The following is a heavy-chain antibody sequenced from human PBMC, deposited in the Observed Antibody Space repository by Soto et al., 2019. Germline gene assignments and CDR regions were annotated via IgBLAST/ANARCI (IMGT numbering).Heavy chain of an antibody. D-gene: IGHD3-10*01. V-gene: IGHV1-18*01. J-gene: IGHJ4*02. CDR3: ARGGSYGVDY. Sequence: QVQLVQSGGEVKKPGASVKVSCKTSGYSFSTYGISWVRQAPGQGLEWMGWISVFNGNTNYARKVQDRVIISPDTSTSTAYMERGSLTSDDTAIYYCARGGSYGVDYWGQGTLVTVSS. CDR2: ISVFNGNT. CDR1: GYSFSTYG.